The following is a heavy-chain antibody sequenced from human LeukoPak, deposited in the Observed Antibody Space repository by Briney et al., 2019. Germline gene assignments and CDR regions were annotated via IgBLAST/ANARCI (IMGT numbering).Heavy chain of an antibody. J-gene: IGHJ3*01. CDR2: IIPIGDIA. CDR1: GDTFRTYD. CDR3: ARISDSTRVTAAFDV. Sequence: SVKVSCKTSGDTFRTYDIHWVRQAPGQGLEWMGRIIPIGDIADCAQKFQGRVTMTADKSTTTAYMEVRSLKSEDTAFYYCARISDSTRVTAAFDVWGQGTMVTVS. D-gene: IGHD2-2*01. V-gene: IGHV1-69*04.